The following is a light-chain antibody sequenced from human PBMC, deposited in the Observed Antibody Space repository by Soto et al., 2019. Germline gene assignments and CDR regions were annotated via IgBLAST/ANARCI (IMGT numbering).Light chain of an antibody. J-gene: IGKJ1*01. CDR1: QSVSSSY. V-gene: IGKV3-20*01. CDR3: QQYGSSPTWT. CDR2: GAS. Sequence: EIVLTQSPGTLSLSPGERATLSCRASQSVSSSYLAWYQQKPGQAPRLLIYGASSRATGIPDRFSGSGAGKDFTPTISRLEPENFAVYYCQQYGSSPTWTFGQGTKV.